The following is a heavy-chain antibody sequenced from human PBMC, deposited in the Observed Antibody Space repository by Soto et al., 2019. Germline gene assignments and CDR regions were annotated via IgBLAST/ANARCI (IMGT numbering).Heavy chain of an antibody. CDR1: GYTFTGYY. V-gene: IGHV1-2*04. Sequence: VKVSCKASGYTFTGYYMHWVRQAPGQGLEWMGWINPNSGGTNYAQKFQGWVTMTRDTSISTAYMELSGLTSDDTAVYYCARAIGYCSGGSCPHTYYYMDVWGQGTTVTVSS. CDR3: ARAIGYCSGGSCPHTYYYMDV. J-gene: IGHJ6*02. D-gene: IGHD2-15*01. CDR2: INPNSGGT.